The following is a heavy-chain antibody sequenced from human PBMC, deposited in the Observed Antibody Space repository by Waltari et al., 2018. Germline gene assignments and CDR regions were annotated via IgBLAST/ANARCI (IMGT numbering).Heavy chain of an antibody. CDR2: IIPILGIA. J-gene: IGHJ5*02. D-gene: IGHD2-2*01. V-gene: IGHV1-69*09. CDR1: GSTFSSYA. Sequence: QVQLVQSGAEVKKPGSSVKVSCKASGSTFSSYAIRWVRPAPGQGLEWMGRIIPILGIANYAQKFQGRVTITADKSTSTAYMELSSLRSEDTAVYYCARDLGYCSSTSCNWFDPWGQGTLVTVSS. CDR3: ARDLGYCSSTSCNWFDP.